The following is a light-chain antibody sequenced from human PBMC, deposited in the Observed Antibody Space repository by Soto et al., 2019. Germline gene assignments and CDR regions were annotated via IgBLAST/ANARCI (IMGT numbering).Light chain of an antibody. CDR3: QSYDSSLGGWV. Sequence: QSVLTQPPSVSGAPGQRVTISCPGSSSTIGAGYDVHWYQQLPGTAPKLLIYGNSNRPSGVPDRFSGSKSGTSASLAITGLQAEDEADYYCQSYDSSLGGWVFGGGTKLTVL. V-gene: IGLV1-40*01. CDR1: SSTIGAGYD. CDR2: GNS. J-gene: IGLJ3*02.